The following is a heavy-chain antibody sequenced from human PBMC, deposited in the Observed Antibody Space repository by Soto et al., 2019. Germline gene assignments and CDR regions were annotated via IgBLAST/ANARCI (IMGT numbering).Heavy chain of an antibody. CDR2: IIPIFGTA. Sequence: SVKVSCKASGGTFSSYAISWVRQAPGQGLEWMGGIIPIFGTANYAQKFQGRVTITADESTSTAYMELSSLRSEDTAVYYCAKDVCSGDNFNTCYYYSYGLDVWGQGTTVTVSS. D-gene: IGHD3-10*02. V-gene: IGHV1-69*13. CDR3: AKDVCSGDNFNTCYYYSYGLDV. CDR1: GGTFSSYA. J-gene: IGHJ6*02.